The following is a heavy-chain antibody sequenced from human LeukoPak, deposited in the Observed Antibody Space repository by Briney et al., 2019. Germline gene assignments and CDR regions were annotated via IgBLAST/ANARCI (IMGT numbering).Heavy chain of an antibody. CDR2: IKQDGSEK. CDR3: ARLVWDTTMADGDIDS. D-gene: IGHD5-18*01. J-gene: IGHJ4*02. CDR1: GFTFSRHW. V-gene: IGHV3-7*02. Sequence: GGSLRLSCADSGFTFSRHWMSWVRQAPGKGLEWVANIKQDGSEKNYVDSVKGRFTISRDNAKNSLYLQMNSLRAEDTAVYYCARLVWDTTMADGDIDSWGQGTLLIVSS.